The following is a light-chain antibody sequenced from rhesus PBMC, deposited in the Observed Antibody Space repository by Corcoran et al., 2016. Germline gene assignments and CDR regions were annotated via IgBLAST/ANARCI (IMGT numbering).Light chain of an antibody. J-gene: IGKJ1*01. V-gene: IGKV1-33*02. CDR1: QGISNW. Sequence: DIQMTQSPSSLSASVGDRVTITCQASQGISNWLAWSQQKPGKAPKLLIYAASSLPSGDPSRFSGSGAGTVFSVPISGLRPEDFASYFCQQHDSKPWTFGQGTKVEI. CDR2: AAS. CDR3: QQHDSKPWT.